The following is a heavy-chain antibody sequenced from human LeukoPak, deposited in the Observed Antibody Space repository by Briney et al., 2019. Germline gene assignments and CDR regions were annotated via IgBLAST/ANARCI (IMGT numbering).Heavy chain of an antibody. J-gene: IGHJ4*02. D-gene: IGHD6-19*01. V-gene: IGHV4-34*01. CDR3: ARSIEQWLGIDY. Sequence: PSETLSLTCAVYGGSFSGYYWSWIRQPPGKGLEWIGEINHSGSTNYNPSLKSRVTISVDTSKNQFSLKLSSVTAADTAVYYCARSIEQWLGIDYWGQGTLVTVSS. CDR1: GGSFSGYY. CDR2: INHSGST.